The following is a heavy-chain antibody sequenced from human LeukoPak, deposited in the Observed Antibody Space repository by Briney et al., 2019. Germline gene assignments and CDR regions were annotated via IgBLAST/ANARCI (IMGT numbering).Heavy chain of an antibody. CDR2: ITSSGTYI. Sequence: GGSLRLSCAASGFTFNNYNMNWVRQAPGKALEWVSSITSSGTYIFYADSVKGRFTISRDNSKNTLYLQMNSLRAEDTAVYHCAKGSGSYLSPLYYFDYWGQGTLVTVSS. V-gene: IGHV3-21*04. CDR3: AKGSGSYLSPLYYFDY. J-gene: IGHJ4*02. CDR1: GFTFNNYN. D-gene: IGHD1-26*01.